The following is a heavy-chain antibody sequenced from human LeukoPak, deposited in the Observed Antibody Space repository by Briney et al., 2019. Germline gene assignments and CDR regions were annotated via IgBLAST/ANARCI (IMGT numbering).Heavy chain of an antibody. CDR1: GYTFTSYA. Sequence: GASVKVSCKASGYTFTSYAMHWVRQAPGQRLEWMGWINAGNGNTKYSQKFQGRVTITRDTSASTAYMELSSLRSEDTAVYYCARDKAGLVVVAAMDYWGQGTLVTVSS. CDR3: ARDKAGLVVVAAMDY. V-gene: IGHV1-3*01. J-gene: IGHJ4*02. D-gene: IGHD2-15*01. CDR2: INAGNGNT.